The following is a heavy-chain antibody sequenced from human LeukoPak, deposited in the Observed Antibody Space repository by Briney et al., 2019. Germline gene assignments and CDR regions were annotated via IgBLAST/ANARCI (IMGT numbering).Heavy chain of an antibody. D-gene: IGHD3-10*01. J-gene: IGHJ4*02. Sequence: GASVKVSCKASGGTFSSYAISWVRQAPGQGLEWMGGIIPIFGTANYAQKFQGRVTITADESTSTAYMELSSLRSEDTAVYYCARDWAPPYGSAFFDYWGQGTLVTVSS. CDR2: IIPIFGTA. CDR3: ARDWAPPYGSAFFDY. CDR1: GGTFSSYA. V-gene: IGHV1-69*13.